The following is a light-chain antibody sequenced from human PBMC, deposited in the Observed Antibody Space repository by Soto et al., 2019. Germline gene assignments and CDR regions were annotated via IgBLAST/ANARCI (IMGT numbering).Light chain of an antibody. J-gene: IGKJ4*01. CDR1: QSVSSY. V-gene: IGKV3-11*01. Sequence: EIVLTQSPATLSLSPGERATLSCRASQSVSSYLAWYQQKPGQAPRLLIYDASNRATGIPARFSGSGSGTYFTLTISSLEPEDFAVYYCQQRSNWPLFGGGTKVENK. CDR3: QQRSNWPL. CDR2: DAS.